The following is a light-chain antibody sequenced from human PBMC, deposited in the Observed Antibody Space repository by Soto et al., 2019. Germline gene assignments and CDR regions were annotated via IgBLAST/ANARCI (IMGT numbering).Light chain of an antibody. Sequence: QSVVTQPPSASGALGQRVTISCTGSSSIIGAGYDVHWYQQFPGRAPRLLIFGNNNRPSGVPDRFSGSKSGTSASLDISGLQADDEADYYCQSFDTRLNSVVFGGGTKLTVL. V-gene: IGLV1-40*01. CDR3: QSFDTRLNSVV. CDR1: SSIIGAGYD. CDR2: GNN. J-gene: IGLJ2*01.